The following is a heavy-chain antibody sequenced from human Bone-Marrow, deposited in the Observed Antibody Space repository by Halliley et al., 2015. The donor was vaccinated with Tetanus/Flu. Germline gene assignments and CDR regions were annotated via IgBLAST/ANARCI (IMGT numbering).Heavy chain of an antibody. CDR1: GASISSYY. CDR2: ISYSGNT. Sequence: TLSLTCTVSGASISSYYWTWIRQPPGRGLEWIGYISYSGNTNYNPSLKSRGTVSLDTSKNQFSLRVRSVTAADTVVYYCARVMLDEPAEYFQHWGPGTLVTVSS. D-gene: IGHD3-10*02. CDR3: ARVMLDEPAEYFQH. J-gene: IGHJ1*01. V-gene: IGHV4-59*01.